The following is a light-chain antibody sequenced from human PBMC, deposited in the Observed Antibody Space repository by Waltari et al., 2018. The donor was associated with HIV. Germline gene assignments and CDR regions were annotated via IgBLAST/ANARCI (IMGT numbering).Light chain of an antibody. Sequence: DIQMTQSPSSLSASVGDRVTITCRASQAIRNHLGWYQQKPGEAPKSLIYGASTLQSGVPSRFSGSGSGTEFTLTISSLQPEDSAAYYCLQHDTDPWTFGQGTEVEIK. V-gene: IGKV1-17*01. J-gene: IGKJ1*01. CDR3: LQHDTDPWT. CDR2: GAS. CDR1: QAIRNH.